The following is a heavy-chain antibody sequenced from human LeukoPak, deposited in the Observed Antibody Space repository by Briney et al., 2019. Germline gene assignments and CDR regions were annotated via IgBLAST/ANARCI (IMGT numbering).Heavy chain of an antibody. CDR2: ISYNERNK. J-gene: IGHJ4*02. CDR3: AKDLGDYGDYDPPGY. CDR1: GFTFNACG. Sequence: GGSLRLSCTASGFTFNACGMHWVRQAPGKGLEWVALISYNERNKVYADSVKGRFAIARDNSKKTLYLPMDSLRLDDTAVYYCAKDLGDYGDYDPPGYWGQGTLVTVSS. V-gene: IGHV3-30*18. D-gene: IGHD4-17*01.